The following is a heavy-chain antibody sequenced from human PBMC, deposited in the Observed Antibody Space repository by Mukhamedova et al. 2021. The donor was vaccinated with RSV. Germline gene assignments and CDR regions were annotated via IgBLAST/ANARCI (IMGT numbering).Heavy chain of an antibody. V-gene: IGHV3-30*02. CDR2: MRFDGSNE. J-gene: IGHJ2*01. CDR3: SRDRPSSAPPPWYLD. Sequence: GFILSDHGMHWVRQAPGKGLEWVAFMRFDGSNENYADSVKGRFTISRDKSKNTLYLEMNSLRVEDTAVYSCSRDRPSSAPPPWYLD. CDR1: GFILSDHG.